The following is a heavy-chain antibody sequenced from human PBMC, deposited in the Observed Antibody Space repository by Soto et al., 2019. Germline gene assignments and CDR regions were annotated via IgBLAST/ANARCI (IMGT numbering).Heavy chain of an antibody. Sequence: QMQLVQSGPEVKKPGTSVKVSRKASGFTFTSSAVQWVRQARGQRLEWIGWIVVGSGNTNYAQKFQERVTITRDMSTNPVYIELGRLGSEDTAVYYCAADRKYCGGDCYVDWGQGTLVTVSS. CDR1: GFTFTSSA. V-gene: IGHV1-58*01. D-gene: IGHD2-21*02. J-gene: IGHJ4*02. CDR3: AADRKYCGGDCYVD. CDR2: IVVGSGNT.